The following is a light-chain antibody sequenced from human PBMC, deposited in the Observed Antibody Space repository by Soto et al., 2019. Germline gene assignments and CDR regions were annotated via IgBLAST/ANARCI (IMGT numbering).Light chain of an antibody. Sequence: EIVMTQSPGTLSVSPGERATLSCRASQSTSNNLAWYQQKPGPAPRLLILGASNRATGIPGRFSGSGSGTEFNLTISSLQAEDFAGYYCQQYSKWPPTFGQGTKVEI. CDR1: QSTSNN. V-gene: IGKV3-15*01. CDR2: GAS. CDR3: QQYSKWPPT. J-gene: IGKJ1*01.